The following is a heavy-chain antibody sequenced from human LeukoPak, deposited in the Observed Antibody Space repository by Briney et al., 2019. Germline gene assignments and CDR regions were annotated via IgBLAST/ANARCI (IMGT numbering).Heavy chain of an antibody. D-gene: IGHD3-22*01. CDR1: GYTFTPFH. V-gene: IGHV1-2*02. J-gene: IGHJ4*02. Sequence: ASVKVSCKASGYTFTPFHMHWVRQAPGQGLEWMGWINPNSGGTDYAQDFQGRVNMNRDTSISTAYMEVTSLRFDDTALYYCARGDYYATSGLGCWGQGAPITVSS. CDR2: INPNSGGT. CDR3: ARGDYYATSGLGC.